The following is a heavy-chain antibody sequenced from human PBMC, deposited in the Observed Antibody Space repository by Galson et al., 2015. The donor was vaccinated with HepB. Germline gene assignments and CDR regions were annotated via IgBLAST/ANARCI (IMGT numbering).Heavy chain of an antibody. J-gene: IGHJ4*02. CDR1: GFTFDDYA. CDR3: AKDDEYYALDY. D-gene: IGHD2-2*01. CDR2: ISWNSGSI. Sequence: SLRLSCAASGFTFDDYAMHWVRQAPGKGLEWVSGISWNSGSIGYADSVKGRFTISRDNAKNSLYLQMNSLRAEDTALYFCAKDDEYYALDYWGQGTLVTVSS. V-gene: IGHV3-9*01.